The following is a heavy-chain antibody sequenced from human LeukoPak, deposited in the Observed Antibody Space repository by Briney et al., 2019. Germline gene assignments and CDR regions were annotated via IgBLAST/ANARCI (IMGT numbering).Heavy chain of an antibody. Sequence: SETLPLTCAVYGGPFSGYYRSWIRQPPGRGLEWIGEINHSGSTNYNPSLKSRVTISVDTSKNQFSLKLSSVTAADTAVYYCARGPRIAVASTRWFDPWGQGTLVTVSS. CDR1: GGPFSGYY. J-gene: IGHJ5*02. CDR3: ARGPRIAVASTRWFDP. V-gene: IGHV4-34*01. CDR2: INHSGST. D-gene: IGHD6-19*01.